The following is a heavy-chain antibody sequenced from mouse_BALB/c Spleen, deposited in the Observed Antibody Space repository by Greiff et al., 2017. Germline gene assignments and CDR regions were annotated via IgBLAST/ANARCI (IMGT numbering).Heavy chain of an antibody. CDR2: IRLKSNNYAT. Sequence: LVESGGGLVQPGGSMKLSCVASGFTFSNYWMNWVRQSPEKGLEWVAEIRLKSNNYATHYAESVKGRFTISRDDSKSSVYLQMNNLRAEDTGIYYCTRDGNYENYFDYWGQGTTLTVSS. V-gene: IGHV6-6*02. D-gene: IGHD2-1*01. CDR3: TRDGNYENYFDY. CDR1: GFTFSNYW. J-gene: IGHJ2*01.